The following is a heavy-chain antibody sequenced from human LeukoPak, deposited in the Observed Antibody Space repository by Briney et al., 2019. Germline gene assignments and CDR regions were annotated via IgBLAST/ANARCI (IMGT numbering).Heavy chain of an antibody. CDR3: ARGGYSTFDY. CDR2: ISSSGSTI. CDR1: GFTFSDYY. Sequence: GGXLRLSCAASGFTFSDYYMSWLRQAPGKGVEGVSYISSSGSTIYCADSVKGGFTISRDNAKNSLYLQMNSLRAEDTAVYYCARGGYSTFDYWGQGTLVTVSS. V-gene: IGHV3-11*04. J-gene: IGHJ4*02. D-gene: IGHD5-18*01.